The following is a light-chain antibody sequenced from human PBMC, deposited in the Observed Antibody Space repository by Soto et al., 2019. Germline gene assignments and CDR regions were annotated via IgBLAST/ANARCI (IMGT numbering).Light chain of an antibody. CDR2: EVF. CDR3: CSYTTTSTFV. Sequence: QSALTQPASVSGSPGQSITISCTGTSSDVGGYDYVSWYQQHPGKFPKLMIYEVFRRPSGISDRFSGSKSGKTASLTISGLQAEDEDDYYCCSYTTTSTFVFGGGTKLTVL. J-gene: IGLJ2*01. CDR1: SSDVGGYDY. V-gene: IGLV2-14*03.